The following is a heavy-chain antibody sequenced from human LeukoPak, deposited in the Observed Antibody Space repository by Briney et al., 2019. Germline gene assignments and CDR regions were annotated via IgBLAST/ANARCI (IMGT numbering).Heavy chain of an antibody. CDR1: GGSISSGGYY. V-gene: IGHV4-31*03. CDR2: IYYSGST. D-gene: IGHD2-2*01. CDR3: ARERAAMGGYYYYGMDV. Sequence: SETLSLTCTVSGGSISSGGYYWSWIRQHPGKGLEWIVYIYYSGSTYYNPPLKSRVTISVDTSKNQFSLKLSSVTAADTAVYYCARERAAMGGYYYYGMDVWGQGTTVTVSS. J-gene: IGHJ6*02.